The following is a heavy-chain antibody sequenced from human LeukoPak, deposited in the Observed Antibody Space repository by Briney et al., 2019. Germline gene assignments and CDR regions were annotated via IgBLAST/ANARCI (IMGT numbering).Heavy chain of an antibody. D-gene: IGHD6-13*01. V-gene: IGHV4-59*01. Sequence: SETLSLTCAVYGGSISSYYWSWIRQPPGKGLEWIGNFYYSGSTNYNPSLKSRVTISVDTSKSQSSLKVSSVTAADTAVYYCARGSSSIFNFDLWGRGTLVTVSS. CDR3: ARGSSSIFNFDL. J-gene: IGHJ2*01. CDR2: FYYSGST. CDR1: GGSISSYY.